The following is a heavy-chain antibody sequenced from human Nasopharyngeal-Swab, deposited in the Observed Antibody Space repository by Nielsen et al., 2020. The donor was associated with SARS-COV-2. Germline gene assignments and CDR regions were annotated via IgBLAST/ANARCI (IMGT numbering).Heavy chain of an antibody. V-gene: IGHV4-39*01. CDR3: ARQGNQSASYGLVNENPYYFDY. D-gene: IGHD3-16*02. J-gene: IGHJ4*02. CDR2: IYYSGST. CDR1: GGSISSSSYY. Sequence: ANTLSLTCTVSGGSISSSSYYWGWIRQPPGKGLEWIGRIYYSGSTYYNPSLTSRVTISVDTSKRQFSLKLRFVTAADTAVYYCARQGNQSASYGLVNENPYYFDYWGQGTLVTVSS.